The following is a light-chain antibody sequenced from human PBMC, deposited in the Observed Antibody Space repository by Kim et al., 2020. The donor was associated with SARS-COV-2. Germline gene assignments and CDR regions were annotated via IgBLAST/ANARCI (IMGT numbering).Light chain of an antibody. Sequence: GQTVTISCSGSNANIGSNTVNWYQQLPGMAPKLLIYSNNQRPSGVPDRLSGSKSGTSASLAISGLQSADEADYYCAAWDDSLNAWVFGGGTKLTVL. CDR1: NANIGSNT. CDR3: AAWDDSLNAWV. J-gene: IGLJ3*02. CDR2: SNN. V-gene: IGLV1-44*01.